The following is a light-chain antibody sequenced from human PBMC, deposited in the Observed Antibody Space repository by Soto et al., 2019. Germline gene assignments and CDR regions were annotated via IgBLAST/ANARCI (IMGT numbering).Light chain of an antibody. J-gene: IGKJ4*01. CDR3: QQSYTIPLT. CDR2: VAS. CDR1: QSISSY. V-gene: IGKV1-39*01. Sequence: IQMTHSPSSLSASVGDRVTITCRASQSISSYLNWYQQKPGKAPQLLIYVASSLQSGVPSRFSGSGSGTDFTLTISSLQPEDFSTYYCQQSYTIPLTFGGGTKVDIK.